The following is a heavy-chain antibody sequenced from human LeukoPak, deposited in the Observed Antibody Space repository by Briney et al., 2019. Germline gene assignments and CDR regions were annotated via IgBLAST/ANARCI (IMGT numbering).Heavy chain of an antibody. J-gene: IGHJ4*02. Sequence: PSQTLSLTCTVSGGSISSGDYYWSWIRQPPGKGLEWIGYIYYSGSTYYNPSLKSRVTISVDTSKNQFSLKLSSVTAADTAVYYCARLPTSGGVVPSRWGQGTLVTVSS. CDR2: IYYSGST. V-gene: IGHV4-30-4*01. CDR1: GGSISSGDYY. CDR3: ARLPTSGGVVPSR. D-gene: IGHD2-21*01.